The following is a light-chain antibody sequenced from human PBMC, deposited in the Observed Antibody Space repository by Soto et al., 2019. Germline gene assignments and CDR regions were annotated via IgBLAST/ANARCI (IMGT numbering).Light chain of an antibody. V-gene: IGKV1-12*01. Sequence: DIQMTQSPSSVSASVGDGVTITCRASQDISSWLAWYQQKPGKAPKIMIYAASSLQGGVPSRFSGSGSGTEFTLTIGSLQPEDFATYYCQQASSFPPTFGQGTRLEIK. CDR2: AAS. CDR3: QQASSFPPT. J-gene: IGKJ5*01. CDR1: QDISSW.